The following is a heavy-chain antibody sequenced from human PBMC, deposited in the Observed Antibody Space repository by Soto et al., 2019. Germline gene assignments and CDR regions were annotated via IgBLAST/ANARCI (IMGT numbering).Heavy chain of an antibody. V-gene: IGHV3-30*18. CDR3: AKDGNVFSSGWYAPSLDY. D-gene: IGHD6-19*01. CDR1: GFTFSTYG. Sequence: QVQVVESGGGVVQPGRSLRLSCAASGFTFSTYGMHWVRQAPGKGLAWVAVISYDGGNKYYTDSVKDRFTISRDNSKNTVYLQMNSLRAEDTAVYFCAKDGNVFSSGWYAPSLDYWGQGALVTVSS. CDR2: ISYDGGNK. J-gene: IGHJ4*02.